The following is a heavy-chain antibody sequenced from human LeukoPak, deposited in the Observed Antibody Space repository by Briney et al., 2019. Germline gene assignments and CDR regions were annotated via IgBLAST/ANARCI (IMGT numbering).Heavy chain of an antibody. CDR1: GFTFSNYA. CDR3: AKDGQLYYYYMDV. Sequence: GGSLRLSCAASGFTFSNYAMSWVRQAPGNGLDWVSGITGSGGGTNYADSVKGRFTISRDNSKNTLYLQMNSLRAEDTAAYYCAKDGQLYYYYMDVWGKGTTVTVSS. D-gene: IGHD1-1*01. J-gene: IGHJ6*03. V-gene: IGHV3-23*01. CDR2: ITGSGGGT.